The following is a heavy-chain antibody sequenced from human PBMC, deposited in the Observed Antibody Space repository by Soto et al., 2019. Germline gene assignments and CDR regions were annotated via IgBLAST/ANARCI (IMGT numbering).Heavy chain of an antibody. D-gene: IGHD6-19*01. V-gene: IGHV1-69*02. CDR3: ARGGIAVAGTCDY. Sequence: QVQLVQSGAEVKKPGSSVKVSCKASGGTFSSYTISWVRQAPGQGLEWMGRIIPILGIANYAQKFQGRVTITADKSTSTAYMELSSLRSEDTAVYYCARGGIAVAGTCDYWGQGTLVTVSS. CDR1: GGTFSSYT. J-gene: IGHJ4*02. CDR2: IIPILGIA.